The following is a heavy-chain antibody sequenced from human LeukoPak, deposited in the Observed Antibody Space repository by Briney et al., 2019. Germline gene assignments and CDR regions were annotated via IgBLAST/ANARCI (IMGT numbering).Heavy chain of an antibody. Sequence: SVKVSCKASGYTFTSYYMHWVRQAPAQGLEWMGGIIPIFGTANYAQKFQGRVTITADESTSTAYMELRSLKSDDTAVYYCARGLVVPAAMGEFDYWGQGTLIAVSS. CDR3: ARGLVVPAAMGEFDY. CDR1: GYTFTSYY. CDR2: IIPIFGTA. V-gene: IGHV1-69*13. D-gene: IGHD2-2*01. J-gene: IGHJ4*02.